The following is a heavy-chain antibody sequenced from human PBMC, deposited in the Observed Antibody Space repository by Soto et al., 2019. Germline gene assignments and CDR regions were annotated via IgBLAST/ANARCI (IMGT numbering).Heavy chain of an antibody. Sequence: GGSLRLSCAASGITFSSYAMHWVRQAPGKGLEWVAVISYDGSNKYYADSVKGRFTISRDNSKNTLYLQMNSLRAEDTAVYYCARGITGTTRLSCWFDPWGQGTLVTVSS. CDR3: ARGITGTTRLSCWFDP. D-gene: IGHD1-7*01. J-gene: IGHJ5*02. CDR1: GITFSSYA. V-gene: IGHV3-30-3*01. CDR2: ISYDGSNK.